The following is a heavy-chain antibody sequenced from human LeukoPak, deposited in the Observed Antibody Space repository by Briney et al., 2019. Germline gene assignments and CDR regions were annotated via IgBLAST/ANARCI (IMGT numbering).Heavy chain of an antibody. CDR1: GGSISSSSYY. CDR2: IYYSGST. J-gene: IGHJ3*02. D-gene: IGHD3-22*01. V-gene: IGHV4-39*07. CDR3: ARDLTMRVVYDAFDI. Sequence: LETLSLTCTVSGGSISSSSYYWGWIRQPPGKGREWIGSIYYSGSTYYHPSLKSRVTISVDASKNQFSLKLSSVTAADTAVYYCARDLTMRVVYDAFDIWGQGTMVTVSS.